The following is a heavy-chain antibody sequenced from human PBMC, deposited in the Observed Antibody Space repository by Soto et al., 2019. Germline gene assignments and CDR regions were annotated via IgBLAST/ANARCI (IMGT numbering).Heavy chain of an antibody. J-gene: IGHJ4*02. CDR1: GYTFTSYG. CDR3: ARHGNGDDY. V-gene: IGHV1-18*01. Sequence: ASVKVSCKASGYTFTSYGANWVRQAPGQGLEWMGWIRSYNNSTNYAQKLQGRVTMTTDTSTNTAYMELRSLRSDDTAVYYCARHGNGDDYWGQGTLVTVSS. D-gene: IGHD2-8*01. CDR2: IRSYNNST.